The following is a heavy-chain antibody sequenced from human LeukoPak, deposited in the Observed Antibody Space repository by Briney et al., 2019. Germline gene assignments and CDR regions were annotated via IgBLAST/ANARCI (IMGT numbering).Heavy chain of an antibody. CDR3: AKAPAGYCSGAICYPFDY. Sequence: PGGSLRLSCAASGFTFTSYAVSWVRQAPGKRLEWVSGITGSGVDTYHADSVKGRFTISRDNSKNTLYLQMNSLRAEDTAVYYCAKAPAGYCSGAICYPFDYWGQGTLVSVSS. J-gene: IGHJ4*02. D-gene: IGHD2-15*01. CDR1: GFTFTSYA. CDR2: ITGSGVDT. V-gene: IGHV3-23*01.